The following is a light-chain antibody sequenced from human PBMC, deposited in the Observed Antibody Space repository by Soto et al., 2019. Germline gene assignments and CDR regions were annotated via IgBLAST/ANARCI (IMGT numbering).Light chain of an antibody. Sequence: RTSGTWSLSRGERDICSCXASQSLSSSQLALYQQKPGQAPRLIIHDASSRATGISDRFTGSGSGTDFTLTITTLEPEDFAVYYCQQSGSSPRTVGLGTKVDIK. CDR2: DAS. V-gene: IGKV3-20*01. J-gene: IGKJ1*01. CDR1: QSLSSSQ. CDR3: QQSGSSPRT.